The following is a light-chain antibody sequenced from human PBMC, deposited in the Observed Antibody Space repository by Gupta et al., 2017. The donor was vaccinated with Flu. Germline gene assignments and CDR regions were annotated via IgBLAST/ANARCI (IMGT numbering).Light chain of an antibody. Sequence: EVVLTQSPGTLSLSPGERATLSCKSSQSITTNYLAWYQKQPGQAPRLLIHGASTRATDIPDRFSGSGSGTDFTLTISRLEPEDVAVYYCQQYGSSCTFGQGTRLEIK. J-gene: IGKJ5*01. CDR2: GAS. V-gene: IGKV3-20*01. CDR1: QSITTNY. CDR3: QQYGSSCT.